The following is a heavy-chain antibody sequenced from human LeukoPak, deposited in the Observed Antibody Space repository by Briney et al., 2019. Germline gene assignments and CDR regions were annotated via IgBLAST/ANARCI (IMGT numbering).Heavy chain of an antibody. V-gene: IGHV3-30*18. CDR2: ISYDGSNK. J-gene: IGHJ4*02. CDR3: AKVLMDYSSSWYFDY. Sequence: GRSLRLSCAASGFTFSSYGMHWVRQAPGKGLEWVAVISYDGSNKYYADSVKGRFTISRDNSKNTLYLQMNSLRAEDTAVYYCAKVLMDYSSSWYFDYWGQGTLVTVSS. D-gene: IGHD6-13*01. CDR1: GFTFSSYG.